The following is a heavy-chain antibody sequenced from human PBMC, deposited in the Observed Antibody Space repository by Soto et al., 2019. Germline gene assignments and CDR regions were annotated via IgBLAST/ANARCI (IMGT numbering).Heavy chain of an antibody. J-gene: IGHJ6*02. Sequence: LETLSLTCTVSGDSVTSVSDYWSWIRQPPGKGLEWIGYIYYSGSADYNPSLGSRVTISIDTSKNQFSLKLTSVTAADTAVYYCARGVGFGYYYYHMDLWGQGTTVTVSS. D-gene: IGHD3-10*01. CDR2: IYYSGSA. CDR1: GDSVTSVSDY. CDR3: ARGVGFGYYYYHMDL. V-gene: IGHV4-61*01.